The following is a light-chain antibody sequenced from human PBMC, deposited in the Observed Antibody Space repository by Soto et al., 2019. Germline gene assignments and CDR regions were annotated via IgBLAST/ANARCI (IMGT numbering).Light chain of an antibody. CDR2: DVS. V-gene: IGLV2-14*01. CDR3: SSYISSSTPHV. J-gene: IGLJ1*01. Sequence: QSALTQPASVSGSPGQSITISCSGTNGDVGGSNYVSWYQQYPGKAPKLMIYDVSNRPSGVSNRFSGSKSGNTASLTISGLQAEDEADYYCSSYISSSTPHVFGTGTKVTVL. CDR1: NGDVGGSNY.